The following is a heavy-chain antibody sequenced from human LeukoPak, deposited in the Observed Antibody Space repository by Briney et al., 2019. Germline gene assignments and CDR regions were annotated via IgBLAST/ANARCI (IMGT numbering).Heavy chain of an antibody. D-gene: IGHD3-3*01. J-gene: IGHJ6*03. Sequence: GASVKVSCKASGYTFTSYDINWVRQATGQGLEWMGWMNPNSGNTGYAQKFQGRVTITRNTSISTAYMELSSLRSEDTAVYYCASSGARYQAFMSGWGYYYYMVVWGKGETVTVSS. CDR2: MNPNSGNT. CDR3: ASSGARYQAFMSGWGYYYYMVV. V-gene: IGHV1-8*03. CDR1: GYTFTSYD.